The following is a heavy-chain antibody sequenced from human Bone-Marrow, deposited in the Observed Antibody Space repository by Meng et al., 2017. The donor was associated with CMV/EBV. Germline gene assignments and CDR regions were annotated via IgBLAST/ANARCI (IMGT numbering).Heavy chain of an antibody. CDR2: IYYNGGT. CDR1: DDFVSSDTYY. V-gene: IGHV4-61*01. CDR3: ARGARVYGMDV. Sequence: SETLSLTCSVSDDFVSSDTYYWNWIRQPPGKGLEWIGYIYYNGGTNYNPSLESPVTMSIDTSKKQFSLRLSSVTAADTAVYYCARGARVYGMDVWGQGTAVTVSS. J-gene: IGHJ6*02.